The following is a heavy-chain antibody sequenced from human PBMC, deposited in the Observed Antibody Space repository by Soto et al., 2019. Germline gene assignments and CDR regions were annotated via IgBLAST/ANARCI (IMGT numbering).Heavy chain of an antibody. Sequence: SETLSLTCTLSGGPTSSSSYYWGWIRQPPGKGLEWIGSIYYSGNTYHKPSLKSRVTISVNTSKKQFSLKLNSVTAADKAVKYCARVYGSGSYYYYYYGMDVWGQGTTVTVSS. D-gene: IGHD3-10*01. CDR3: ARVYGSGSYYYYYYGMDV. J-gene: IGHJ6*02. CDR2: IYYSGNT. V-gene: IGHV4-39*07. CDR1: GGPTSSSSYY.